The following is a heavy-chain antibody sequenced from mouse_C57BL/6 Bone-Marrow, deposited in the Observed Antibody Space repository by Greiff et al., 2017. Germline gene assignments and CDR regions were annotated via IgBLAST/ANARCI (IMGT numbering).Heavy chain of an antibody. D-gene: IGHD1-1*01. CDR1: GYTFTSYW. Sequence: ESGTVLARPGASVKMSCKTSGYTFTSYWMHWVKQRPGQGLEWIGAIYPGNSDTSYNQKFKGKAKLTAVTSASTAYMELSSLTNEDSAVYYCTSWAPYYGSSYPYYAMDYWGQGTSVTVSS. CDR2: IYPGNSDT. V-gene: IGHV1-5*01. J-gene: IGHJ4*01. CDR3: TSWAPYYGSSYPYYAMDY.